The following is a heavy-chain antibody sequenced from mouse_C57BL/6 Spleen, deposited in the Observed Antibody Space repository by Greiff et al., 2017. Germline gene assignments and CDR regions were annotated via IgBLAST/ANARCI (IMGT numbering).Heavy chain of an antibody. J-gene: IGHJ2*01. D-gene: IGHD4-1*01. CDR3: ASLTGTVYYFDY. V-gene: IGHV1-82*01. CDR2: IYPGDGDT. CDR1: GYAFSSSW. Sequence: VKLVESGPELVKPGASVKISCKASGYAFSSSWMNWVKQRPGKGLEWIGRIYPGDGDTNYNGKFKGKATLTADKSSSTAYMQLSSLTSEDSAVYFCASLTGTVYYFDYWGQGTTLTVSS.